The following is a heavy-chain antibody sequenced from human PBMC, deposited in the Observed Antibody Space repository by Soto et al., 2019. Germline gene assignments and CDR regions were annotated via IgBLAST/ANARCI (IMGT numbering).Heavy chain of an antibody. J-gene: IGHJ4*02. Sequence: QVQLVQSGAEVKKPGASVKVSCKASGYTFTSYYMHWVRQAPGQGLEWMGIINPSGGSTSYAQKFQGRVTMNRDTSTSTVYMELSSLRSEDTAVYYCALEGATIFGVDSNPLPFDYWGQGTLVTVSS. D-gene: IGHD3-3*01. V-gene: IGHV1-46*03. CDR1: GYTFTSYY. CDR2: INPSGGST. CDR3: ALEGATIFGVDSNPLPFDY.